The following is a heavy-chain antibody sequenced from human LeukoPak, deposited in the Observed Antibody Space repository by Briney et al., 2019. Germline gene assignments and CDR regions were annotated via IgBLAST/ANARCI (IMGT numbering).Heavy chain of an antibody. V-gene: IGHV3-33*06. J-gene: IGHJ3*01. D-gene: IGHD1-26*01. Sequence: GGSLRLSCAASGLTFSISGMHWVRQAPGKGLEWVAVIWSDGSNKYYANSVKGRFTISRDNSKNTLYLQMNSLRAEDTAVYYCAKEPRWELLHSFDVWGQGTMVTVSS. CDR1: GLTFSISG. CDR3: AKEPRWELLHSFDV. CDR2: IWSDGSNK.